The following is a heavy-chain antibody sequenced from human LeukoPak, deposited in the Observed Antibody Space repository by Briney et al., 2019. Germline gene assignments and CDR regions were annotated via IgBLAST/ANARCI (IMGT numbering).Heavy chain of an antibody. D-gene: IGHD1-26*01. Sequence: GGSLRLSCAASGFTFSSYAMSGVRQAPGKGLEWVSAISGSGGSTYYADSVKGRFSISRDNSKNTLYLQVNSLRAEDTAVYYCAKDRGSGSYYAFDYWGQGTPVTVSS. J-gene: IGHJ4*02. CDR2: ISGSGGST. CDR3: AKDRGSGSYYAFDY. CDR1: GFTFSSYA. V-gene: IGHV3-23*01.